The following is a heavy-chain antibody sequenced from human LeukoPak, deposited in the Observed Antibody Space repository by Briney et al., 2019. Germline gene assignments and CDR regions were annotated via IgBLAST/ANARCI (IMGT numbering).Heavy chain of an antibody. D-gene: IGHD4-17*01. J-gene: IGHJ4*02. V-gene: IGHV4-34*01. CDR3: TRMTTGHDY. CDR1: GVSFNDYY. CDR2: INHSGYT. Sequence: PSETLSLTCAVSGVSFNDYYWSWVRQTPGKGLEWIGEINHSGYTNDSPSLKSRVTLSIDTSREQFSLNLRSVTVADSGIYYCTRMTTGHDYWGQGTLVTVSS.